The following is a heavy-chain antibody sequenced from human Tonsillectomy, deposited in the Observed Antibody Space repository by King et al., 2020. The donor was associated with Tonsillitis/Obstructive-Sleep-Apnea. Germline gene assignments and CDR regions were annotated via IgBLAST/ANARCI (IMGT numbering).Heavy chain of an antibody. CDR2: IYWDDDK. V-gene: IGHV2-5*02. CDR3: ARGSYDSDAFDI. J-gene: IGHJ3*02. Sequence: TLKESGPTLVKPTQTLTLTCTSSGFSLSTGGVGVGWIRQPPGKALEWLALIYWDDDKRYSPSLKSRLAITKDTSKNQVVLTMTNMDPVDTATYFCARGSYDSDAFDIWGQGTMVTVSS. D-gene: IGHD3-10*01. CDR1: GFSLSTGGVG.